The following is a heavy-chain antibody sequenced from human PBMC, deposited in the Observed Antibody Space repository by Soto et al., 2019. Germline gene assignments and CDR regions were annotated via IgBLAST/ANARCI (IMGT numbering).Heavy chain of an antibody. J-gene: IGHJ3*02. D-gene: IGHD3-22*01. V-gene: IGHV3-15*01. CDR2: IKSKTDGGTT. Sequence: NPGGSLRLSCAASGFTFSNAWMSWVRQAPGKGLEWVGRIKSKTDGGTTDYAAPVKGRFTISRDDSKNTLYLQMNSLKTEDTAVYYCITAGYYDTPTFDIWGQGTMVTVS. CDR1: GFTFSNAW. CDR3: ITAGYYDTPTFDI.